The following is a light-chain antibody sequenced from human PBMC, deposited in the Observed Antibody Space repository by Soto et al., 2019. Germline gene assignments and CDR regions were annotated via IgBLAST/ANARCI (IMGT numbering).Light chain of an antibody. CDR3: QQYNKWPPQYT. J-gene: IGKJ2*01. CDR2: GAS. Sequence: EIVMTQSPVTLSVSPGERATLSCRASQSINSDLAWYQQKPGQAPRLLIYGASTRATDIPARISGSGSGTDFTLTISSLQSEDFAVYYWQQYNKWPPQYTFGQGTKLEIK. V-gene: IGKV3-15*01. CDR1: QSINSD.